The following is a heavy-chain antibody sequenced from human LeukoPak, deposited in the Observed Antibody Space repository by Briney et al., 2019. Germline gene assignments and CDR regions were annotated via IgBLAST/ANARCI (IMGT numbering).Heavy chain of an antibody. V-gene: IGHV3-23*01. Sequence: GGSLRLSCAASGFTFSSYAMSWVRQAPGKGLEWVSAISGSGGSTYYADSVKGRFTISRDSSKNTLYLQMNSLRAEDTAVYYCAKGFDYYDSSGFDPWGQGTLVTVSS. CDR2: ISGSGGST. D-gene: IGHD3-22*01. CDR3: AKGFDYYDSSGFDP. J-gene: IGHJ5*02. CDR1: GFTFSSYA.